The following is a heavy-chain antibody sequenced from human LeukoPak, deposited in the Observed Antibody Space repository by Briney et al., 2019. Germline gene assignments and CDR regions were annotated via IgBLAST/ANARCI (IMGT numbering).Heavy chain of an antibody. CDR3: ARDPYSSTWSYGMDI. J-gene: IGHJ6*02. CDR1: GXTLSNYW. CDR2: IKQDESEK. V-gene: IGHV3-7*05. D-gene: IGHD6-13*01. Sequence: PGGSLRLSCTASGXTLSNYWVSWVRQTPEKGQEWVANIKQDESEKVYVDSVKGRFTISRDNAKSSLYLQMSGLRADDTAVYYCARDPYSSTWSYGMDIWGQGTTVTVSS.